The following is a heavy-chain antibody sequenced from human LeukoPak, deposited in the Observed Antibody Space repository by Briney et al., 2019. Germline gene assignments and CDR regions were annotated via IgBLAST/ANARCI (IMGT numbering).Heavy chain of an antibody. CDR2: INSDGINT. V-gene: IGHV3-74*01. D-gene: IGHD2-15*01. J-gene: IGHJ4*02. CDR1: GFTFSNYW. Sequence: GGSLRLSCAASGFTFSNYWMHWVRQAPGKGLVWVSRINSDGINTSYADSVKGRFTISRDNAKNTLNLQMNSLRAEDTAVYYCARPPAGYCSGGSCYRFDYWGQGTLVTVSS. CDR3: ARPPAGYCSGGSCYRFDY.